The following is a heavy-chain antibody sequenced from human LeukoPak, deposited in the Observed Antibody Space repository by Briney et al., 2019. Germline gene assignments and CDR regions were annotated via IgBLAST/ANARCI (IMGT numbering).Heavy chain of an antibody. V-gene: IGHV3-21*01. CDR1: GFTFSIYS. CDR2: IDSSSRSI. Sequence: PGGSLRLSCAASGFTFSIYSMNWVRQAPGKELEWVSAIDSSSRSIYYADSVKGRFTVSRDDAKNSLYLQMNSLRAEDTAVYYCAREGVGGYTEAFDYWGQGTLVTVSS. D-gene: IGHD5-12*01. J-gene: IGHJ4*02. CDR3: AREGVGGYTEAFDY.